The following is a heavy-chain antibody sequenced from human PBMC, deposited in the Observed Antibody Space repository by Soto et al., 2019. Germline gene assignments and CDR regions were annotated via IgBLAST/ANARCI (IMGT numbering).Heavy chain of an antibody. CDR1: GFTFSSYG. CDR2: ISSSSSYI. Sequence: VQLVESGGGVVQPGRSLRLSCAASGFTFSSYGMHWVRQAPGKGLEWVSSISSSSSYIYYADSVKGRFTISRDNAKNSLYLQMNSLRAEDTAVYYCARSYCSGGSCYLRNYYYYGMDVWGQGTTVTVSS. J-gene: IGHJ6*02. CDR3: ARSYCSGGSCYLRNYYYYGMDV. D-gene: IGHD2-15*01. V-gene: IGHV3-21*01.